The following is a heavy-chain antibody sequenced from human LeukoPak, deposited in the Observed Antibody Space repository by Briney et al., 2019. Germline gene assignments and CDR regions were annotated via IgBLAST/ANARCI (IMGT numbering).Heavy chain of an antibody. J-gene: IGHJ4*02. CDR2: IYYSGST. D-gene: IGHD6-13*01. CDR3: ARGRGSSWYYFDS. Sequence: SETLPLTCTVSGGSISSSSYYWGWIRQPPGKGLEWIGNIYYSGSTYYNPSLKSRVTISVDTSKNQFSLKLSSVTAADTAVYYCARGRGSSWYYFDSWGQGTLVTVSS. V-gene: IGHV4-39*07. CDR1: GGSISSSSYY.